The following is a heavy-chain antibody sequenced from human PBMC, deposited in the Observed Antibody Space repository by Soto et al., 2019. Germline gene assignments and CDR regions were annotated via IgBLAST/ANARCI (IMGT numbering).Heavy chain of an antibody. V-gene: IGHV1-2*04. Sequence: GASVKVSCKASGYTFTGYYIHWVRQAPGQGLEWMGWINPNSGGTNYAQKFQCWVTMTRDTSISTAYMELSRLRSDDTAVYYCVRDGGMATVPTLDFDYWGQGTMVIVSS. D-gene: IGHD5-12*01. CDR3: VRDGGMATVPTLDFDY. CDR2: INPNSGGT. J-gene: IGHJ4*02. CDR1: GYTFTGYY.